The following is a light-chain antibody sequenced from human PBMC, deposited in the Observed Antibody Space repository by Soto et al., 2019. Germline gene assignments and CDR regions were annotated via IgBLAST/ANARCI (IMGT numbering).Light chain of an antibody. V-gene: IGKV3-20*01. CDR1: QSVSSY. CDR3: QQYGHSLWT. Sequence: EIVFTPSPATLSLSPGERATLSCTASQSVSSYLAWYQQKPGQAHRLLIYGAYSRATGIPDRFSGSGSGTDFTLTISRLEPEDYAVYYCQQYGHSLWTFGQGTKVDIK. J-gene: IGKJ1*01. CDR2: GAY.